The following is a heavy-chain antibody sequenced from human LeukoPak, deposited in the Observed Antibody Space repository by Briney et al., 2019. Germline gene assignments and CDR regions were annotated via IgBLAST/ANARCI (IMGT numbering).Heavy chain of an antibody. CDR2: ISSSSSYV. Sequence: GGSLRLSCAASGFTFSSYEMNWVRQAPGKGLEWVSSISSSSSYVYYADSVKGRFTISRDNAKNSLYLQMNSLRAEDTAVYYCASLRRYYFDYWGQGTLVTVSS. CDR3: ASLRRYYFDY. CDR1: GFTFSSYE. V-gene: IGHV3-21*01. J-gene: IGHJ4*02.